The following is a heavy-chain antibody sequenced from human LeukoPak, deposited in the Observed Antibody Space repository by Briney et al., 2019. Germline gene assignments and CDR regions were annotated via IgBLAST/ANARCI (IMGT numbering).Heavy chain of an antibody. CDR1: GFTFSSYA. V-gene: IGHV3-23*01. J-gene: IGHJ4*02. D-gene: IGHD6-19*01. Sequence: GGSLRLSCAASGFTFSSYAMSWVRQAPGKGLEWVSAISGSGGSTYYADSVKGRFTISRDNSKNTLYLQMNSLRAEDAAVYYCAKDSSYSSGWYIDYWGQGTLVTVSS. CDR2: ISGSGGST. CDR3: AKDSSYSSGWYIDY.